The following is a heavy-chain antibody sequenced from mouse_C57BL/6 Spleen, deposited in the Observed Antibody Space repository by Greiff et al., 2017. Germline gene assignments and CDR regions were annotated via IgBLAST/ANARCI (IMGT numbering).Heavy chain of an antibody. CDR2: INPNNGGT. Sequence: EVQLQQSGPELVKPGASVKMSCKASGYTFTDYNMHWVKQSHGKSLEWIGYINPNNGGTSYNQKFKGKATLTVNKSSSTAYMELRSLTSEDSAVYYCARSEYRSSYEAWFAYWGPGTPVTVSA. J-gene: IGHJ3*01. D-gene: IGHD1-1*01. CDR3: ARSEYRSSYEAWFAY. CDR1: GYTFTDYN. V-gene: IGHV1-22*01.